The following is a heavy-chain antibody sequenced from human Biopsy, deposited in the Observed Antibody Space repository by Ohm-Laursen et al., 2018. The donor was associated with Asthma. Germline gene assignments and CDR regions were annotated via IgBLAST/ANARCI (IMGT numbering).Heavy chain of an antibody. CDR1: GFTFSSYA. V-gene: IGHV3-23*01. Sequence: SLRLSCAASGFTFSSYALSWVRQAPGKGLEWVSGISGDAQRTYYEDSVKGRFTISRDNSKNTIYLQLNSLRPEDTAVYYCAKELFPGWELRRGPDSWGQGTLVTVSS. D-gene: IGHD1-26*01. J-gene: IGHJ4*02. CDR2: ISGDAQRT. CDR3: AKELFPGWELRRGPDS.